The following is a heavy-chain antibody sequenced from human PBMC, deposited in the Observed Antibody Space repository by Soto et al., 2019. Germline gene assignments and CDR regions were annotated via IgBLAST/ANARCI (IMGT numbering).Heavy chain of an antibody. Sequence: SETLSLTCAVYSGPFSGYYWTWIRQSPGKGLEWIGEIKHGGSTNYSPSLKGRVTISLDTSRTQFSLTLRSVIAADTAVYYCARQEVPQWFSRGYYGMDVWGQGTTVTVSS. CDR1: SGPFSGYY. D-gene: IGHD6-13*01. CDR2: IKHGGST. CDR3: ARQEVPQWFSRGYYGMDV. J-gene: IGHJ6*02. V-gene: IGHV4-34*01.